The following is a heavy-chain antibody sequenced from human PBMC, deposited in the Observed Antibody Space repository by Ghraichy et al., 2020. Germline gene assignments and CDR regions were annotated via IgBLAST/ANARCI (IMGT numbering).Heavy chain of an antibody. D-gene: IGHD3-3*01. CDR1: GGTFSSYA. J-gene: IGHJ4*02. V-gene: IGHV1-69*04. Sequence: SVKVSCKASGGTFSSYAISWVRQAPGQGLEWMGRIIPILGIANYAQKFQGRVTITADKSTSTAYMELSSLRSEDTAVYYCARVMAYDFWSGYNDFDYWGQGTLVTVSS. CDR2: IIPILGIA. CDR3: ARVMAYDFWSGYNDFDY.